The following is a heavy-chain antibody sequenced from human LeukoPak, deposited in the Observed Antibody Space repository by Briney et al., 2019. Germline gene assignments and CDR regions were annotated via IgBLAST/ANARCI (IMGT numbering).Heavy chain of an antibody. CDR2: ISGSGGST. Sequence: PGGSLRLSCAASGFAFSSYAMSWVRQAPGKGLEWVSAISGSGGSTFYADSVKGRFTISRDNSKNTLYLQMNSLRAEDTAVYYCAKEAGLSSSSNEYYYYYMDVWGKGTTVTVSS. D-gene: IGHD6-6*01. CDR1: GFAFSSYA. V-gene: IGHV3-23*01. J-gene: IGHJ6*03. CDR3: AKEAGLSSSSNEYYYYYMDV.